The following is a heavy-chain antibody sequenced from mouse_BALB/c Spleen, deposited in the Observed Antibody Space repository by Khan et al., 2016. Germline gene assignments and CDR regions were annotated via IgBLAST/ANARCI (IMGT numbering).Heavy chain of an antibody. J-gene: IGHJ3*01. CDR3: ARRNPFAN. CDR1: GFAFSSYW. V-gene: IGHV1-80*01. Sequence: QVQLKQSGAELVRPGSSVKISCKASGFAFSSYWMNWVKQRPGQGLEWIGQIYPGDGDTNYNGKFKGKATLTADTSSSTAYMQLSSLTSEDSSVYFYARRNPFANWGQGTLVTVSA. CDR2: IYPGDGDT.